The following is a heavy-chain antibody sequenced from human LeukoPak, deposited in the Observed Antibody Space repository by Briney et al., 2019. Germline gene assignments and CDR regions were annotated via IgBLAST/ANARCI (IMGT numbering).Heavy chain of an antibody. CDR1: GFTFSSYS. CDR2: ISSSSSYI. D-gene: IGHD3-22*01. J-gene: IGHJ4*02. Sequence: GGSLRLSCAASGFTFSSYSMNWVRQAPGKGLEWVSSISSSSSYIYYADSVKGRFTISRDNAKNSLYLQMNSLRAEDTAVYYCGRGGGGYDSSGYYYGDYWGQGTLVTVSS. CDR3: GRGGGGYDSSGYYYGDY. V-gene: IGHV3-21*01.